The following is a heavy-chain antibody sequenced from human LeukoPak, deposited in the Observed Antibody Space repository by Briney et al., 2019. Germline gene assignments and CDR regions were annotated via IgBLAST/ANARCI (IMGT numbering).Heavy chain of an antibody. Sequence: GASVKVSCKASGYTFTDYFMHWVRQAPGQGLEWMGWINPKSGGTSYAQEFQGRVTMTRDTSLRTAYMELTRLRSDDTAVYYCARDDYADYPIRADVWGQGTMVIVAS. J-gene: IGHJ3*01. V-gene: IGHV1-2*02. D-gene: IGHD4-17*01. CDR1: GYTFTDYF. CDR3: ARDDYADYPIRADV. CDR2: INPKSGGT.